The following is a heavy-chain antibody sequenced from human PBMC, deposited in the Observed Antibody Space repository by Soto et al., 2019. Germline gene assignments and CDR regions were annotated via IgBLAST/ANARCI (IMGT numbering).Heavy chain of an antibody. Sequence: EVQLLESGGGLVQPGGSLRLSCAVSGFTFSSFAMSWVRQAPGKGLEWVSVISSSGGTTYYADSVKGRFTISRDNSKNPLYVQLNCRRAEVTAVAYCGRDYSYACDYWGPGSLVTVSS. J-gene: IGHJ4*02. V-gene: IGHV3-23*01. D-gene: IGHD3-16*01. CDR1: GFTFSSFA. CDR2: ISSSGGTT. CDR3: GRDYSYACDY.